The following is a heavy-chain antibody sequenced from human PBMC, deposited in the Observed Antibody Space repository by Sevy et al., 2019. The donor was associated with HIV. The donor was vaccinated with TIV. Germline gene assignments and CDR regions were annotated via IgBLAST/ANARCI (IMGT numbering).Heavy chain of an antibody. CDR3: ARARSSYGLDYYYYGMDV. J-gene: IGHJ6*02. CDR1: GYTFTSYY. Sequence: ASVKVSCKASGYTFTSYYMHWVRQAPGQGLEWMGIINPSGGSTSYAQKFQVRVTMTRDTSTSTVYMELSSLRSEDTAVYYCARARSSYGLDYYYYGMDVWGQGTTVTVSS. V-gene: IGHV1-46*01. D-gene: IGHD5-18*01. CDR2: INPSGGST.